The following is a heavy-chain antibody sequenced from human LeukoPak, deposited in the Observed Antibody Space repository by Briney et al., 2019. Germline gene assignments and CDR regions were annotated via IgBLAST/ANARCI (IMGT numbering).Heavy chain of an antibody. CDR1: GFTFSSYS. Sequence: GGSLRLSCVASGFTFSSYSMNWVRQAPGEGLEWVSYISSLSGTIYYADSVKGRFTISRDNAKNSLYLQMDSLRAEDTAVYYCAGDLNGQTILYYFDYWGQGTLVTVSS. CDR2: ISSLSGTI. D-gene: IGHD2-8*01. CDR3: AGDLNGQTILYYFDY. J-gene: IGHJ4*02. V-gene: IGHV3-48*01.